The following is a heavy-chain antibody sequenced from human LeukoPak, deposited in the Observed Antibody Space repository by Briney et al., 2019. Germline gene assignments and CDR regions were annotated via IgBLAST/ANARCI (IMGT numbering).Heavy chain of an antibody. Sequence: SETLSLTCAVYGGSFSGYYWSWIRQPPGKGLEWMGEINDSGSTNYNPSLKSRVTISVDTSKNQFSLRLRSVTAADTAVYYCARDCSSTSCYGEPRLTYWGQGILVTVSS. J-gene: IGHJ4*02. V-gene: IGHV4-34*01. CDR3: ARDCSSTSCYGEPRLTY. CDR2: INDSGST. CDR1: GGSFSGYY. D-gene: IGHD2-2*01.